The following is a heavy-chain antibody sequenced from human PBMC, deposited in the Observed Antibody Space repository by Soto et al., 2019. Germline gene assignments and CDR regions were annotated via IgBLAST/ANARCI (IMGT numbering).Heavy chain of an antibody. CDR3: AAIDHRYES. J-gene: IGHJ5*02. Sequence: GGSLRLSCAASGVVFSNYWMSWVRRAPGKGLEWLANINQDGSGRFHADSVKGRFTISRDNAENSLYLQMNGLRVEDTAVYYCAAIDHRYESWGQGTLVTIPS. D-gene: IGHD2-2*01. CDR2: INQDGSGR. V-gene: IGHV3-7*01. CDR1: GVVFSNYW.